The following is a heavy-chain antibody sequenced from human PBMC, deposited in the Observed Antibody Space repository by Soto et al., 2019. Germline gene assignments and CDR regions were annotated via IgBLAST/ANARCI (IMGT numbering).Heavy chain of an antibody. J-gene: IGHJ4*02. CDR2: ISWNSGSI. Sequence: GGSLRLSCAASGFTFDDYAMHWVRQAPGKGLEWVSGISWNSGSIGYADSVKGRFTISRDNAKNSLYLQMNSLRAEDTALYYCAKSMDYDILTGYNYWGQGTLVTVSS. D-gene: IGHD3-9*01. V-gene: IGHV3-9*01. CDR1: GFTFDDYA. CDR3: AKSMDYDILTGYNY.